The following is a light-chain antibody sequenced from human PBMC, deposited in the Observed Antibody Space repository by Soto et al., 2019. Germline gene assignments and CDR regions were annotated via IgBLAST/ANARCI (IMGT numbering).Light chain of an antibody. CDR3: QLYGSSPTWA. V-gene: IGKV3-20*01. CDR2: GAS. Sequence: EIVLTQSPGTLSLSPGERATLSCRASQSVNSAYVAWYQQNPGQAPRVLIYGASTRATAIPHRFSGSGSGTDFSLSISRLEPEDSAMYYCQLYGSSPTWAFGQGTKVAIK. CDR1: QSVNSAY. J-gene: IGKJ1*01.